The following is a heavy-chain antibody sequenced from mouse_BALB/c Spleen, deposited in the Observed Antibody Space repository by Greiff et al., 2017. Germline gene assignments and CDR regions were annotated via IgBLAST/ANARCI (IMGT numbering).Heavy chain of an antibody. CDR3: AREDYYGYYFDY. CDR1: GYSITSDYA. V-gene: IGHV3-2*02. D-gene: IGHD1-1*01. CDR2: ISYSGST. Sequence: EVKLMESGPGLVKPSQSLSLTCTVTGYSITSDYAWNWIRQFPGNKLEWMGYISYSGSTSYNPSLKSRISITRDTSKNQFFLQLNSVTTEDTATYYCAREDYYGYYFDYWGQGTTLTVSS. J-gene: IGHJ2*01.